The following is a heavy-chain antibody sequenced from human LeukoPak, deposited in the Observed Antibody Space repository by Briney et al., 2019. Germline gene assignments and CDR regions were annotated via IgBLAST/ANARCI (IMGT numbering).Heavy chain of an antibody. CDR3: ARTSGNYRYYFDY. Sequence: KPSGTLSLTCAVSGASISSTNWWNWVRQPPGKGLEWIGEIYQSGSTNYIPSLESRVTISVDTSKNQFSLRLTSVTAADTAVYYCARTSGNYRYYFDYWGQGTLVTVSS. D-gene: IGHD1-26*01. CDR1: GASISSTNW. V-gene: IGHV4-4*02. CDR2: IYQSGST. J-gene: IGHJ4*02.